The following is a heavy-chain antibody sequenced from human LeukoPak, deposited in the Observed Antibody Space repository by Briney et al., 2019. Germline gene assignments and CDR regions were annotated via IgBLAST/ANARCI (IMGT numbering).Heavy chain of an antibody. D-gene: IGHD5-18*01. Sequence: SETLSLTCTVSGGSISSSSYYWGWIRQPPGKGLEWIGSMYSSGSTYYNPSLKSRVTISVDTSKNQFSLKLSSVTAADTAVYYCARDSADTASRYYMDVWGKGTTVTVSS. J-gene: IGHJ6*03. CDR3: ARDSADTASRYYMDV. CDR1: GGSISSSSYY. CDR2: MYSSGST. V-gene: IGHV4-39*07.